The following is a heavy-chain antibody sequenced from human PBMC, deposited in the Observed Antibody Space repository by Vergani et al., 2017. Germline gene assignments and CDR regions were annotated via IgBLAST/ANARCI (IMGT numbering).Heavy chain of an antibody. J-gene: IGHJ4*02. V-gene: IGHV4-61*01. CDR1: GYSISSGYY. CDR3: ARGYELERPYYFDY. CDR2: IYYSGST. D-gene: IGHD1-1*01. Sequence: QVQLQESGPGLVKPSETLSLTCTVSGYSISSGYYWSWIRQPPGKGLEWIGYIYYSGSTNYNPSLKSRVTISVDTSKNQFSLKLSSVTAADTAVYYCARGYELERPYYFDYWGQGTLVTVSS.